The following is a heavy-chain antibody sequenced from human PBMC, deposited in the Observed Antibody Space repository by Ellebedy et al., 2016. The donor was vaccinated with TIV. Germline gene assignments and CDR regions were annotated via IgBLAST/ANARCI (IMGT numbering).Heavy chain of an antibody. CDR3: ARVGNYYGGNPSYYFDY. V-gene: IGHV1-69*11. J-gene: IGHJ4*02. CDR1: GYTFTSHG. Sequence: AASVKVSCKASGYTFTSHGISWVRQAPGQGLEWMGRIIPILGKANYAQKFQGRVTITADESTYTAYMELSSLRSEDTAVYYCARVGNYYGGNPSYYFDYWGQGTLVTVSS. D-gene: IGHD4-23*01. CDR2: IIPILGKA.